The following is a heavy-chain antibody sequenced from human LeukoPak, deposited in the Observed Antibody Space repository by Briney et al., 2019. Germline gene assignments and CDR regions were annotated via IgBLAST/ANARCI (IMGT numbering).Heavy chain of an antibody. J-gene: IGHJ4*02. Sequence: GGSLRLSCAASGFTFSSYWMHWVRQGPGKGLVWVSRINSDGSSTSYADSVKGRFTISRDNAKNTLYLQMNSLRAEDTAVYCCARVSYYDSSGFDYRGQGTLVTVSS. CDR2: INSDGSST. D-gene: IGHD3-22*01. V-gene: IGHV3-74*01. CDR1: GFTFSSYW. CDR3: ARVSYYDSSGFDY.